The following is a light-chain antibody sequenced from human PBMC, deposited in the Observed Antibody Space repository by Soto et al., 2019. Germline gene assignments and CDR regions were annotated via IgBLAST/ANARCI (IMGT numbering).Light chain of an antibody. CDR3: QHYGSSLSIT. CDR2: GAS. CDR1: QSVSSSY. Sequence: ESVLTQSPRTLSLSPGERATLSCRASQSVSSSYLAWYQQKPGQAPRLLIYGASSRATDIPNRFSGSGSGTDFTLTISRLEPEDFAVYYCQHYGSSLSITFGQGTRLEIK. J-gene: IGKJ5*01. V-gene: IGKV3-20*01.